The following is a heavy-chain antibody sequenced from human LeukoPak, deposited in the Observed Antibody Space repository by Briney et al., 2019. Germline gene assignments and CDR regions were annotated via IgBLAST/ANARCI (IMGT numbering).Heavy chain of an antibody. CDR2: IKQDGSEK. J-gene: IGHJ4*02. D-gene: IGHD3-10*01. CDR3: TSLMARGVIWIDY. CDR1: GFTFSSYW. Sequence: GGSLRLSCAASGFTFSSYWMSWVRQAPGKGLEWVANIKQDGSEKYYVDSVKGRFTISRDNAKNSLYLQTNSLRAEDTAVYYCTSLMARGVIWIDYWGQGTLVTVSS. V-gene: IGHV3-7*03.